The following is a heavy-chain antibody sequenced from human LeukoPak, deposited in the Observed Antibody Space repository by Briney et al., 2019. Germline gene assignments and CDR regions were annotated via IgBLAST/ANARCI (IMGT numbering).Heavy chain of an antibody. V-gene: IGHV3-7*01. CDR3: ARESFYYGSGSYYKRGYYFDY. CDR2: IKQDGSDK. J-gene: IGHJ4*02. CDR1: GFTFSSYW. D-gene: IGHD3-10*01. Sequence: GGSLRLSCAASGFTFSSYWMSWVRQAPGKGLEWVANIKQDGSDKYYVDSVKGRFTISRDNAKNSLFLQMNSLRAEDTAVYYCARESFYYGSGSYYKRGYYFDYWGQGTLVTVSS.